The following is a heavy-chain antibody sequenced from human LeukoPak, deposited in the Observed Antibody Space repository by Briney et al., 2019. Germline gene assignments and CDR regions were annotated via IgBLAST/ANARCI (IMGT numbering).Heavy chain of an antibody. D-gene: IGHD3-9*01. CDR2: LSKSGNT. Sequence: SETLSLTCTVSGGSISSYYWSWIRLPPGKGLEWIGYLSKSGNTNYSPSLKSRVTIFGDTSKNQFFLKLSSVTAADTAVYYCARARYVNSFYALDIWGQGTLVTASS. V-gene: IGHV4-59*01. CDR3: ARARYVNSFYALDI. J-gene: IGHJ3*02. CDR1: GGSISSYY.